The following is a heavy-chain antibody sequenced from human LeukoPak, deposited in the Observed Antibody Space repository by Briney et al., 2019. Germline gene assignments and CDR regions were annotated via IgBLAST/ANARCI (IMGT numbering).Heavy chain of an antibody. D-gene: IGHD1-26*01. CDR2: INPNSGGT. J-gene: IGHJ4*02. V-gene: IGHV1-2*02. CDR1: GYTFTSYD. Sequence: ASVKVSCKASGYTFTSYDINWVRQAPGQGLEWMGWINPNSGGTNYAQKFQGRVTMTRDTSISTAYMELSRLRSDDTAVYYCARDSLSGSQGYWGQGTLVTVSS. CDR3: ARDSLSGSQGY.